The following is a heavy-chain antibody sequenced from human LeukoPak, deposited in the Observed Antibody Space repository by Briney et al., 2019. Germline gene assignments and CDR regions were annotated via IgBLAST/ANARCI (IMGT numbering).Heavy chain of an antibody. V-gene: IGHV4-39*07. J-gene: IGHJ3*02. Sequence: PSETLSLTCTVSGGSISSSSYYWGWIRQPPGKGLEWIGSIYYSGSTNYNPSLKSRVTISVDTSKNQFSLKLSSVTAADTAVYYCARSILEWLFFHDAFDIWGQGTMVTVSS. CDR2: IYYSGST. CDR1: GGSISSSSYY. D-gene: IGHD3-3*01. CDR3: ARSILEWLFFHDAFDI.